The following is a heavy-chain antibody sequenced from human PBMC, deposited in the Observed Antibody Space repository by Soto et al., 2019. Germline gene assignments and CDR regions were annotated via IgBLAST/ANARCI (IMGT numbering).Heavy chain of an antibody. V-gene: IGHV3-23*01. CDR3: AREIVTLGTFVWFDP. D-gene: IGHD5-12*01. CDR2: ISGSGSNT. J-gene: IGHJ5*02. Sequence: GGSLRLSCAASGFTFNIYGMSWVRQAPGKGLEWVSGISGSGSNTYYADSVKGRLTISRDNSKNTLYLQMNNLRAEDTAVYYCAREIVTLGTFVWFDPWGQGTLVTVSS. CDR1: GFTFNIYG.